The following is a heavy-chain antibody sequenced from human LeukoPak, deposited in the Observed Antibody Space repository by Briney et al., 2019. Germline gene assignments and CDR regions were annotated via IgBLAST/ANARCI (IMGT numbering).Heavy chain of an antibody. Sequence: PSETLSLTCTVSGGSITNYYWSWIRQPPGKGLEWTGYIYDTGSTSYNPSLKSRVTISVDTSKNQFSLKINSVTAADTAVYYCARNDGDYDYWGQGTLVTVSS. CDR1: GGSITNYY. D-gene: IGHD4-17*01. J-gene: IGHJ4*02. V-gene: IGHV4-59*01. CDR3: ARNDGDYDY. CDR2: IYDTGST.